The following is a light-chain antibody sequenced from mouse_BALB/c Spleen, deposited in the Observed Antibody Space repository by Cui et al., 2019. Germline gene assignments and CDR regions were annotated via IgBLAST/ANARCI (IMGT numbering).Light chain of an antibody. J-gene: IGKJ4*01. Sequence: DIVMTQSHKFMSTSVGDRVSITCKASQDVGTAVAWYQQKPGQSPKLLIYWASTRHTGVPDRFTGSGSGTDFTITISNVQSEDLADYFCQQYSSYPLFTFGSGTKLEIK. CDR3: QQYSSYPLFT. V-gene: IGKV6-23*01. CDR1: QDVGTA. CDR2: WAS.